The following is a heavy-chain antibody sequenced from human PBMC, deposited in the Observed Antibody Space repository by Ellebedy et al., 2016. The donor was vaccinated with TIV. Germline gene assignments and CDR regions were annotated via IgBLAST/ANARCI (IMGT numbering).Heavy chain of an antibody. Sequence: GESLKISCAVSGFSASANYMSWVRQAPGKGLEWVSVIYSGGSTYYADSVKGRFTISRDNSKHTLYLQMSSLRAEDTAVYYCARRPSGSDWVYFDYWGQGTLVTVSS. CDR2: IYSGGST. J-gene: IGHJ4*02. V-gene: IGHV3-66*04. CDR3: ARRPSGSDWVYFDY. D-gene: IGHD1-26*01. CDR1: GFSASANY.